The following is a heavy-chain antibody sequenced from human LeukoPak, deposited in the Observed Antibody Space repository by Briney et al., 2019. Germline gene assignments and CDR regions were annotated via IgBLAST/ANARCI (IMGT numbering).Heavy chain of an antibody. CDR1: GFTFRSYV. CDR2: ISGSGGRT. Sequence: GGSLRLSCAASGFTFRSYVMSWVRQAPGKGLEWVSGISGSGGRTFYADSVKGRFIISRDNSRNTLFLQMNSLRTEDTALYYCARNPSSLDIAAAGNLGQGTLVTVPS. D-gene: IGHD6-13*01. V-gene: IGHV3-23*01. CDR3: ARNPSSLDIAAAGN. J-gene: IGHJ4*02.